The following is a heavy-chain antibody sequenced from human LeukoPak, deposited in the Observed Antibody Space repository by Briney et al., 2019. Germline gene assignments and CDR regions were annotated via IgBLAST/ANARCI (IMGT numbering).Heavy chain of an antibody. J-gene: IGHJ1*01. CDR1: GFTFCRYS. V-gene: IGHV3-21*01. Sequence: GGPLRLSCGAWGFTFCRYSMKWVREARGEGLEWVSSISRSSSYIYYADSVKGRFTISRDNAKNSLYLQMNSLRAEDTAVYYCAPSDLYPHWGQGTLVTVSS. CDR3: APSDLYPH. D-gene: IGHD3-16*01. CDR2: ISRSSSYI.